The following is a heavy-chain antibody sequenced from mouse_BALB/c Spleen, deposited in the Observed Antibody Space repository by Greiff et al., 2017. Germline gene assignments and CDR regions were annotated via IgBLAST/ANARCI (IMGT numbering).Heavy chain of an antibody. Sequence: EVKLVESGGGLVKPGGSLKLSCAASGFAFSSYDMSWVRQTPEKRLEWVAYISSGGGSTYYPDTVKGRFTISRDNAKNTLYLQMSSLKSEDTAMYYCASHRYEWYYYAMDYWGQGTSVTVSS. CDR1: GFAFSSYD. V-gene: IGHV5-12-1*01. D-gene: IGHD2-14*01. CDR2: ISSGGGST. J-gene: IGHJ4*01. CDR3: ASHRYEWYYYAMDY.